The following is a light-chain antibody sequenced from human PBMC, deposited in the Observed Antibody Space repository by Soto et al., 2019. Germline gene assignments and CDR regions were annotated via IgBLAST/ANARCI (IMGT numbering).Light chain of an antibody. V-gene: IGLV3-25*02. J-gene: IGLJ3*02. CDR1: ALPKQY. CDR3: QSADTSGGWV. Sequence: SYELTQPPSVSVSPGQTARITCSGDALPKQYAYWYQQKPDQAPVLVIYKDNERPSGIPERFSGSSSGTTVTLTISGVQAEDEADYYCQSADTSGGWVFDGGTKLTVL. CDR2: KDN.